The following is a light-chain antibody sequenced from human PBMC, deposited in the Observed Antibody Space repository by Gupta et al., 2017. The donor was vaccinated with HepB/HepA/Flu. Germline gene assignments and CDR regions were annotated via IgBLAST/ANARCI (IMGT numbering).Light chain of an antibody. CDR1: QSISSY. CDR2: GAS. Sequence: IQLTEPPSSLSASVGDRVTITCRASQSISSYLNWYQQKPGKAPKLLIYGASSLQSGVPSRFSGSGSGTDFTLTISSLQPEDFATYYCQQSYSTPCTFGQGTKVEIK. V-gene: IGKV1-39*01. J-gene: IGKJ2*02. CDR3: QQSYSTPCT.